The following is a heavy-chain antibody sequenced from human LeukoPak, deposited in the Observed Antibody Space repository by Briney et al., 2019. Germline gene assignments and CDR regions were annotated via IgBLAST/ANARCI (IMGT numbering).Heavy chain of an antibody. CDR1: GYTFTSYY. Sequence: ASVKVSCKASGYTFTSYYMHWVRQAPGQGLEWMGIINPSDGSTSYAQKLQGRVTMTRDTSTSTVYMELSSLRSEDTAVYYCATLWGAGGRSFNYWGQGTLVTVSS. J-gene: IGHJ4*02. D-gene: IGHD2-15*01. V-gene: IGHV1-46*01. CDR3: ATLWGAGGRSFNY. CDR2: INPSDGST.